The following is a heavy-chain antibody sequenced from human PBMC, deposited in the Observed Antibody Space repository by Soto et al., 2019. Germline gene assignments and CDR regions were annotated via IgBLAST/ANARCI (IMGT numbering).Heavy chain of an antibody. CDR3: ARAPGGYCSSTSCSPPEYYFDY. CDR2: INPNSGGT. J-gene: IGHJ4*02. Sequence: EASVKVSCKASGYTFTGYYMHWVRQAPGQGLEWMGWINPNSGGTNYAQKFQGWVTMTRDTSISTAYMELSRLRSDDTAVYYCARAPGGYCSSTSCSPPEYYFDYWGQGTLVTVSS. CDR1: GYTFTGYY. D-gene: IGHD2-2*01. V-gene: IGHV1-2*04.